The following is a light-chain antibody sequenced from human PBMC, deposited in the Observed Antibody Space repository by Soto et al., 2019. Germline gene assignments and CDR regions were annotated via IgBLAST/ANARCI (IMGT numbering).Light chain of an antibody. CDR1: QSVDNY. J-gene: IGKJ5*01. CDR2: GAS. CDR3: QQYGSSPRT. Sequence: KHSAATLSLSTGERATLSCRASQSVDNYLDWYQQKPGQAPRLLIYGASSRATGIPDRFSGSGSGTDFTLTISRLEPEDCAVYYCQQYGSSPRTFGQGTRLEIK. V-gene: IGKV3-20*01.